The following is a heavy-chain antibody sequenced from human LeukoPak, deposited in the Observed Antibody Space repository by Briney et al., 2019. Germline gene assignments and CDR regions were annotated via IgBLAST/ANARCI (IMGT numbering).Heavy chain of an antibody. D-gene: IGHD3-10*01. CDR2: IKKDGSEK. J-gene: IGHJ4*02. Sequence: GGSLRLSCAASGFTYSSYWMTWVRQAPGKELEWVATIKKDGSEKYYVDSVKGRFTISRDNAKNSLFLQMNSLRAEDTAVYYCARDNAYGSRSPGVYWGQGTLVT. CDR1: GFTYSSYW. V-gene: IGHV3-7*01. CDR3: ARDNAYGSRSPGVY.